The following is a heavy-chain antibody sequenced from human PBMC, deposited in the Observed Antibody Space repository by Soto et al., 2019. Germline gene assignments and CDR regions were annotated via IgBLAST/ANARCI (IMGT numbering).Heavy chain of an antibody. V-gene: IGHV4-30-2*01. CDR2: IYHSGST. Sequence: QLQLQESGSGLVKPSQTLSLTCAVSGGSISSGGYSWSWIRQPPGKGLEWIGYIYHSGSTYYNPSLKSRGSISVDRSTKQFSLKLSSVTAADTAVHYCASSRLPGIAAAYYYYGMDVWGQGTTVTDSS. J-gene: IGHJ6*01. CDR1: GGSISSGGYS. CDR3: ASSRLPGIAAAYYYYGMDV. D-gene: IGHD6-13*01.